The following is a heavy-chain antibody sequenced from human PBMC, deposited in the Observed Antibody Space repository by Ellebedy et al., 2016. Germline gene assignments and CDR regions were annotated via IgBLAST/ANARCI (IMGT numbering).Heavy chain of an antibody. CDR2: INRDGSEK. CDR1: ELTFSSYW. D-gene: IGHD3-16*01. Sequence: GGSLRLSCAASELTFSSYWMTWVRQAPGKGLEYVASINRDGSEKYYVDSVKGRFTISRDNAKNSLYLQMNSLRAEDTAVYFCGRAGYVSAFDIWGQGTMVTVSS. V-gene: IGHV3-7*03. CDR3: GRAGYVSAFDI. J-gene: IGHJ3*02.